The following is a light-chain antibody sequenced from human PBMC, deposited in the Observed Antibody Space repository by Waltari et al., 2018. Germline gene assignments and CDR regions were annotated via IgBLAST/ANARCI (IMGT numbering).Light chain of an antibody. Sequence: DIVMTQSPDTLSVSPGERATISCRASQSVSSNLAWYQQKPGQAPRLLIYGASTRATGIPARCSGSGSGTEFTLTISSLQSEDFAVYYCQQYNTWPRTFGQGAKVEIK. J-gene: IGKJ1*01. CDR2: GAS. CDR3: QQYNTWPRT. CDR1: QSVSSN. V-gene: IGKV3-15*01.